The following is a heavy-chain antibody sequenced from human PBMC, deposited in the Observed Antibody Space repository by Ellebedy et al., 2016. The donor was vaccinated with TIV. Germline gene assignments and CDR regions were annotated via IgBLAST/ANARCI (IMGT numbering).Heavy chain of an antibody. CDR1: GFTFSSYS. J-gene: IGHJ4*02. Sequence: GESLKISCAASGFTFSSYSMNWVRQAPGKGLEWVSYISSSRSTIYYADSVKGRFTISRDNAKNSLYLQMDSLRDEDTAVYYCARGGGATATLYYWGQGTLVTVSS. CDR2: ISSSRSTI. CDR3: ARGGGATATLYY. D-gene: IGHD1-26*01. V-gene: IGHV3-48*02.